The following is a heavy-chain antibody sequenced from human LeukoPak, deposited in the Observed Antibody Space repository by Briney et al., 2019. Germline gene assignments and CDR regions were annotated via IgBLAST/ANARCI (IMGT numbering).Heavy chain of an antibody. J-gene: IGHJ4*02. CDR3: ASYGDRFDY. D-gene: IGHD4-17*01. CDR2: IYHSGST. CDR1: GYSISSGYY. Sequence: RTSETLSLTCTVSGYSISSGYYWGWIRQPPGKGLEWTGSIYHSGSTYYNPSLKSRVTISVDTSKNQFSLKLSSVTAADTAVYYCASYGDRFDYWGQGTLVTVSS. V-gene: IGHV4-38-2*02.